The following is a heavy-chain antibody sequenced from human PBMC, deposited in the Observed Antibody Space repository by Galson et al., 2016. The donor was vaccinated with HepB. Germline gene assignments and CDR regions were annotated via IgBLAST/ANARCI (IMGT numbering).Heavy chain of an antibody. CDR3: AKDRLMGWNAPSDY. J-gene: IGHJ4*02. Sequence: SLRLSCAVSGITFSSYAMSWVRQAPGKGPEWVSTIKSYGGSTDYADDVQGRFTISRDDSKSTLYLQMNSLRPEDTAIYYCAKDRLMGWNAPSDYWGQGTLVTVSS. V-gene: IGHV3-23*01. CDR2: IKSYGGST. CDR1: GITFSSYA. D-gene: IGHD1-1*01.